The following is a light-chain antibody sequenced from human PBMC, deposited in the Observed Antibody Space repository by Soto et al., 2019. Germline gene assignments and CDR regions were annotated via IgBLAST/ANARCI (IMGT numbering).Light chain of an antibody. CDR2: GAS. CDR1: QSVSSSY. V-gene: IGKV3-20*01. J-gene: IGKJ5*01. CDR3: QQYGGSRIT. Sequence: EIVLTQSPGTLSLSPGEGATLSCRASQSVSSSYLAWYQQKPGQPPRLLIYGASSRATGIPDRFSGSASGTDFTLTISRLEPEDFAVYYCQQYGGSRITFGQGTRLEMK.